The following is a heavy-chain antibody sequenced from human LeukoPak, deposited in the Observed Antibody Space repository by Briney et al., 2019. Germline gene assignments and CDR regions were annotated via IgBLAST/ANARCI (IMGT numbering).Heavy chain of an antibody. V-gene: IGHV5-51*01. D-gene: IGHD2-2*01. J-gene: IGHJ6*03. CDR3: ARLGCTSAVCYRPPQYYYYYMDV. Sequence: GESLKISSKGSGYSFTSYWIGWVRQMPGKGLEWMGIIYPGDSDTRYSPSFQGQVTISADKSISTAYLQWSSLKASDTAMYYCARLGCTSAVCYRPPQYYYYYMDVWGKGTTVTVSS. CDR2: IYPGDSDT. CDR1: GYSFTSYW.